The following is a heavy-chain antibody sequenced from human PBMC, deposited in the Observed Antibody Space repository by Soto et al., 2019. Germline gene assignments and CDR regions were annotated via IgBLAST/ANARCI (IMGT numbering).Heavy chain of an antibody. CDR1: GYTVTGYD. CDR2: MNPNTGYT. D-gene: IGHD3-9*01. V-gene: IGHV1-8*01. CDR3: ARSDWLYSYAMDV. J-gene: IGHJ6*02. Sequence: ASVKVSCKASGYTVTGYDIHWVRQATGQGLERMGWMNPNTGYTDYAQKFQGRVTMTKNTSISTDYMELSSLRFVYSVVYYCARSDWLYSYAMDVWGQGTTVTVSS.